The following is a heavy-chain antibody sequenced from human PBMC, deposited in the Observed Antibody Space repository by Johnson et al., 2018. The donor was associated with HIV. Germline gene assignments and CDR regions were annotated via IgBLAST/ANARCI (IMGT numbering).Heavy chain of an antibody. V-gene: IGHV3-30*02. CDR3: AVYYYGSGSRNDAFDI. CDR2: IQHDGSDK. J-gene: IGHJ3*02. Sequence: QVQLVESGGGVVQPGGPLRLSCAASGFIFRTNGMHWVRQAPGKGLEWVSFIQHDGSDKSYADSVEGRFTISRDNSKNTLYLQMNSLRTEDTALYYCAVYYYGSGSRNDAFDIWGQGTMVTVSS. D-gene: IGHD3-10*01. CDR1: GFIFRTNG.